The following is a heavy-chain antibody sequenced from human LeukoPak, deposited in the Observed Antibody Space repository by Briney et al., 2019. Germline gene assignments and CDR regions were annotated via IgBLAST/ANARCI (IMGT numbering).Heavy chain of an antibody. J-gene: IGHJ6*03. CDR2: MNPNSGNT. D-gene: IGHD3-22*01. CDR3: ARGIQTYYYDSSGYPSIYYMDV. Sequence: ASVKVSCXASGYTFTSYDINWVRQATGQGLGWMGWMNPNSGNTGYAQKFQGRVTMTRNTSISTAYMELSSLRSEDTAVYYCARGIQTYYYDSSGYPSIYYMDVWGKGTTVTVSS. CDR1: GYTFTSYD. V-gene: IGHV1-8*01.